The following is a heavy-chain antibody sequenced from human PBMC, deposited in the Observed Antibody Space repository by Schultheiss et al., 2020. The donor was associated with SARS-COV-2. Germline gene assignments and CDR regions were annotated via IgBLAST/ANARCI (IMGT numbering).Heavy chain of an antibody. CDR1: GYTFTSYS. V-gene: IGHV1-18*01. J-gene: IGHJ5*02. Sequence: KVSCKASGYTFTSYSIYWVRQAPGQGLEWMGWISVYNGDTKYAQKFQDRVTMTTDTSTSTAYMELRSLRSDDTAVYFCARDVKTYYYGSGSPNWFDPWGQGTLVTVSS. D-gene: IGHD3-10*01. CDR2: ISVYNGDT. CDR3: ARDVKTYYYGSGSPNWFDP.